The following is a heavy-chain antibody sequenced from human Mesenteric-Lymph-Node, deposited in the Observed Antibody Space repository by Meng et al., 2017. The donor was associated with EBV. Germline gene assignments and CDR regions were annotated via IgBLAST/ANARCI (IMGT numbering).Heavy chain of an antibody. CDR1: GYSLTSCY. Sequence: QVQLVQSGAEVKKPGASVKVSCEASGYSLTSCYIHWVRQAPGQGLEWMGIMNPSVGSASYAQKFQDRVTMTRDTSTTTVYMELNSLRSEDTAVYYCARVDCSGGSCYPDYWGQGTLVTVSS. J-gene: IGHJ4*02. D-gene: IGHD2-15*01. V-gene: IGHV1-46*01. CDR2: MNPSVGSA. CDR3: ARVDCSGGSCYPDY.